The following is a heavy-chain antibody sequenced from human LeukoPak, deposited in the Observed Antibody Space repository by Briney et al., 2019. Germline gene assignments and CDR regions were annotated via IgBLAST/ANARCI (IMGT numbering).Heavy chain of an antibody. Sequence: PGGSLRLSCAASGFTFSSYAMSWLRQAPGKGLEWVSAISGSGGSTYYADSVKGRFTISRDNSKNTLYLQMNSLRAEDTAVYYCVKSGDGCSGGSCYTPYDWGQGTLVTVSS. CDR3: VKSGDGCSGGSCYTPYD. CDR2: ISGSGGST. J-gene: IGHJ4*02. V-gene: IGHV3-23*01. CDR1: GFTFSSYA. D-gene: IGHD2-15*01.